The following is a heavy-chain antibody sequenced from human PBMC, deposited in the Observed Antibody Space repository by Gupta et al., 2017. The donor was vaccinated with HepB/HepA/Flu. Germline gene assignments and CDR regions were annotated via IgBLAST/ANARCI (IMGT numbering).Heavy chain of an antibody. J-gene: IGHJ4*02. Sequence: QVHLQQSGPELVQLSPTIALTCPISGDSVSSNSAAWNWIWQSPSRGLEWLGRTYYRFKWYSEYSVSAKDLITISPDTSRNHFSLQLNSVTPEDTAVYDCVRSFLDGNDDWGQGTLVTVSS. CDR3: VRSFLDGNDD. V-gene: IGHV6-1*01. CDR1: GDSVSSNSAA. CDR2: TYYRFKWYS. D-gene: IGHD6-19*01.